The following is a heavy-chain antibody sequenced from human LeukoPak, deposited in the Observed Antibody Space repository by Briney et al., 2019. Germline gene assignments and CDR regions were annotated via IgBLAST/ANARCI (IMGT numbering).Heavy chain of an antibody. Sequence: ASVKVSCKASGYTFTGYYMHWVRQAPGQGLEWMRWINPNSGGTNYAQKFQGRVTMTRDTSISTAYMELSRLRSDDTAVYYCARGEAYCGGDCYLIPPDYWGQGTLVTVSS. D-gene: IGHD2-21*02. CDR3: ARGEAYCGGDCYLIPPDY. V-gene: IGHV1-2*02. CDR1: GYTFTGYY. CDR2: INPNSGGT. J-gene: IGHJ4*02.